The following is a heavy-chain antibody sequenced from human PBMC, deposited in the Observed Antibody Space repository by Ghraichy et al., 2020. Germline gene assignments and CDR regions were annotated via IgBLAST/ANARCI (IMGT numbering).Heavy chain of an antibody. Sequence: SETLSLSCTVSGGSISRYYWSWIRQTPEKGLEWIGYISYSGSTKYNPSLKSRVTISLDMSKNQFSLRLISVTAADTAVYYCARSPPVGEYDSVWYFPHWGQGTLVTVSS. CDR2: ISYSGST. V-gene: IGHV4-59*01. D-gene: IGHD3-10*01. CDR3: ARSPPVGEYDSVWYFPH. CDR1: GGSISRYY. J-gene: IGHJ1*01.